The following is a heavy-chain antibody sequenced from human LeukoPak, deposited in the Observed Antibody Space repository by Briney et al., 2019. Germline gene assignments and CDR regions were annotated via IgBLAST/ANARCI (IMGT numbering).Heavy chain of an antibody. CDR1: GFTFSSYT. J-gene: IGHJ4*02. CDR3: ARVASSGTYGDY. V-gene: IGHV3-64*01. Sequence: GGSLRLSCAASGFTFSSYTMHWVRQAPGKGLEYVSAISNNGGITYYANSVKGRFTISRDNSKNTLYLQMGSLRAEDMAVYYCARVASSGTYGDYWGQGTLVTVSS. D-gene: IGHD1-26*01. CDR2: ISNNGGIT.